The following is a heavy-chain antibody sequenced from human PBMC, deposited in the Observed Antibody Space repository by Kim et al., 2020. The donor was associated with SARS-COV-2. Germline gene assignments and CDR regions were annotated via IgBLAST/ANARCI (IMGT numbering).Heavy chain of an antibody. V-gene: IGHV3-7*03. J-gene: IGHJ6*02. CDR2: IKQDGSEK. D-gene: IGHD3-10*01. Sequence: GGSLRLSCAASGFTFSSYWMSWVRQAPGKGLEWVANIKQDGSEKYYVDSVKGRFTISRDNAKNSLYLQMNSLRAEDTAVYYCARDGWMGYGSGSHNDPYYYYGMDVWGQGTTVTVSS. CDR1: GFTFSSYW. CDR3: ARDGWMGYGSGSHNDPYYYYGMDV.